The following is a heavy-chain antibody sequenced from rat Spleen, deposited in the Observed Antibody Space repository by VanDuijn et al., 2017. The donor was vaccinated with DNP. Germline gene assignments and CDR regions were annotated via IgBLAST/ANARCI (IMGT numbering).Heavy chain of an antibody. CDR2: ISSDDRSI. V-gene: IGHV5-31*01. CDR3: AKGPNFGGWSDYFDY. D-gene: IGHD1-11*01. CDR1: GFTFNNYW. Sequence: EVQLVESGGGLVQPGRSLKLSCVASGFTFNNYWMTWIRQAPKKGLEWVATISSDDRSIYYRDSVKGRFTISRDNAQNTLYLQMNKLGSEDTGIYYCAKGPNFGGWSDYFDYWGQGVMVTVSS. J-gene: IGHJ2*01.